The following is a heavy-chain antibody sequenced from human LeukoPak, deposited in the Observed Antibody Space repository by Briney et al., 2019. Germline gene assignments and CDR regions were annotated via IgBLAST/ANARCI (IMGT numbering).Heavy chain of an antibody. D-gene: IGHD1-1*01. Sequence: GGSLRLSCVASGFTFSSYEMNWVRQVPGKALEWVSYIDFCGRIINYADHVKGRFTISRDNAKNSVYLQMNSLRAEDTAVYYCARGIGLERRYFQFDYWGQGILVTVFS. CDR1: GFTFSSYE. V-gene: IGHV3-48*03. J-gene: IGHJ4*02. CDR2: IDFCGRII. CDR3: ARGIGLERRYFQFDY.